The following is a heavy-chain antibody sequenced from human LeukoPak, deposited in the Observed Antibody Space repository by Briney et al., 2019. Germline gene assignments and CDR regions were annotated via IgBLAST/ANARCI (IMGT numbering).Heavy chain of an antibody. CDR1: GGSIYSYY. Sequence: SETLSLTCTVSGGSIYSYYWSWIRQPPGKGLEWIGYIYYSGSTRYNPSLKSRVTISVDTSKNQFSLKLSSVTAADTAVYYCARGPDDFDSWGQGTLVTVSS. J-gene: IGHJ4*02. D-gene: IGHD5-24*01. CDR2: IYYSGST. CDR3: ARGPDDFDS. V-gene: IGHV4-59*01.